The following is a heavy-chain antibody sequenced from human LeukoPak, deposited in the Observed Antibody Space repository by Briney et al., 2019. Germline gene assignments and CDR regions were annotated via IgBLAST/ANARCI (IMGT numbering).Heavy chain of an antibody. CDR1: RYTFTSYD. Sequence: ASVKVSCKASRYTFTSYDINWVREAAGQGLEWMGWMNPNTGRTGFAQEFQGRLTMTRDTSISTAYMELSSLRSEDTAVYYCARLSQTPDYYSNGGYYYLGYWGQGTPVTVSS. D-gene: IGHD3-22*01. CDR2: MNPNTGRT. V-gene: IGHV1-8*01. CDR3: ARLSQTPDYYSNGGYYYLGY. J-gene: IGHJ4*02.